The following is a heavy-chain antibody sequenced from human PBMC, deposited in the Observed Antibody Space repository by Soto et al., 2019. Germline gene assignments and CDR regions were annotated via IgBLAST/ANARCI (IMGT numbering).Heavy chain of an antibody. D-gene: IGHD5-18*01. CDR3: ALNSYGPLEALDI. CDR2: IYYSGST. Sequence: SETLSLTCTVSGGSISSSSYYWGWLRQHPGKGLEWIGYIYYSGSTYYNPSLKSRVTISVDTSKNQFSLKLSSVTAADTAVYYCALNSYGPLEALDIWGQGTMVTVSS. J-gene: IGHJ3*02. V-gene: IGHV4-31*03. CDR1: GGSISSSSYY.